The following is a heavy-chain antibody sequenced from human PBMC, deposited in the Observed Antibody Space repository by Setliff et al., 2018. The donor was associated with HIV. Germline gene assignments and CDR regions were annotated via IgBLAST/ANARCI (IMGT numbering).Heavy chain of an antibody. D-gene: IGHD3-10*01. Sequence: PSETLSLTCAVSGGSVNNGGYYWNWIRQVPGMGLEWIGYMYYSGYTYYSPSLMGRVSISMDSSKNELSLKLNSVTAADTGMYYCARGASGSRGPEYWGQGALVTVSS. CDR3: ARGASGSRGPEY. CDR2: MYYSGYT. V-gene: IGHV4-31*11. J-gene: IGHJ4*02. CDR1: GGSVNNGGYY.